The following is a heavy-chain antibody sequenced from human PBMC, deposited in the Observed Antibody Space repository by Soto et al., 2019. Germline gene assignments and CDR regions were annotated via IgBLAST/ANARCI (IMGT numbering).Heavy chain of an antibody. D-gene: IGHD3-22*01. V-gene: IGHV3-30*03. Sequence: GGSLRLSCAASGFTFSSYGMHWVRQAPGKGLEWVAVISYDGSNKYYADSVKGRFTISRDNSKNTLYLQMNSLRAEDTAVYYCAGGDTYYYDSSGYLVSDNFQHWGQGTLVTVSS. CDR2: ISYDGSNK. J-gene: IGHJ1*01. CDR3: AGGDTYYYDSSGYLVSDNFQH. CDR1: GFTFSSYG.